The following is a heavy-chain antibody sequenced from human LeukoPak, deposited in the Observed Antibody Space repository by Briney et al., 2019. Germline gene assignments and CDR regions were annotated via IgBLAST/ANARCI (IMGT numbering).Heavy chain of an antibody. V-gene: IGHV3-33*01. CDR2: IWYDGSNK. CDR3: ARDYYYYMDV. J-gene: IGHJ6*03. CDR1: GFTFSSYG. Sequence: GGSLRLSCAASGFTFSSYGMHWVRQVPGKGLEWVAVIWYDGSNKYYADSVKGRFTISRDNSKNTLYLQMNSLRAEDTVVYYCARDYYYYMDVWGKGTTVTVSS.